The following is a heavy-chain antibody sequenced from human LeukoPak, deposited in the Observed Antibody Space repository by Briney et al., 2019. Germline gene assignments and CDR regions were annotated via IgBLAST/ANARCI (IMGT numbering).Heavy chain of an antibody. D-gene: IGHD3-22*01. CDR3: ARRGIVLVTFPDY. V-gene: IGHV4-34*01. Sequence: SETLSLTCAVYGGSFSGYYWSWIRQPPGKGLEWIGEINHSGSTNYNPSLKSRVTISVDTSKNQFSLKLSSVTAADTAVYYCARRGIVLVTFPDYWGQGTLVTVSS. J-gene: IGHJ4*02. CDR1: GGSFSGYY. CDR2: INHSGST.